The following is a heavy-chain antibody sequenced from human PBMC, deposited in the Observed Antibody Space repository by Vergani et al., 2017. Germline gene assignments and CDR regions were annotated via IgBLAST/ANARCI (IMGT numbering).Heavy chain of an antibody. CDR3: ARVGPGYYGSGSISPDYYYYYYMDV. Sequence: QVQLVESGGGVVQPGRSLRLSCAASGFTFSSYAMHWVRQAPGKGLEWVAVISYDGSNKYYADSVKGRFTISRDNSKNTLYLQMNSLRAEDTAVYYCARVGPGYYGSGSISPDYYYYYYMDVWGKGP. CDR1: GFTFSSYA. V-gene: IGHV3-30-3*01. CDR2: ISYDGSNK. D-gene: IGHD3-10*01. J-gene: IGHJ6*03.